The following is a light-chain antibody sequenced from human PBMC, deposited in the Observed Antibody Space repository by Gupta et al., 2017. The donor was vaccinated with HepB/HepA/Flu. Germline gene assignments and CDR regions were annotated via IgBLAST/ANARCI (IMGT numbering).Light chain of an antibody. J-gene: IGLJ2*01. CDR2: DND. CDR3: GTWDGTLNEEV. Sequence: QSVLTQPPSGSAAPGQKVTISCSGSSSNIGKNEVSWYQQFPGTAPKLLIFDNDKRPTGIPDRFSGSKSGTSATLGITGLQTGDEADYICGTWDGTLNEEVFGEGTKLTVL. CDR1: SSNIGKNE. V-gene: IGLV1-51*01.